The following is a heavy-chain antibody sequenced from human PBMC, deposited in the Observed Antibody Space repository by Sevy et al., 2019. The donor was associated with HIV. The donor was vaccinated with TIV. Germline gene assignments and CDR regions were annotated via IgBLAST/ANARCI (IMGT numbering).Heavy chain of an antibody. CDR1: GGSFSGYY. CDR2: INHSGST. D-gene: IGHD5-12*01. J-gene: IGHJ6*02. CDR3: ARGRTRGRVATIFVQGYGMDV. Sequence: SETLSLTCAVYGGSFSGYYWSWIRQPPGKGLEWIGEINHSGSTNYNPSLKSRVNISVDTSKNQFSLKLSSVTAADTAVYYCARGRTRGRVATIFVQGYGMDVWGQGTTVTVSS. V-gene: IGHV4-34*01.